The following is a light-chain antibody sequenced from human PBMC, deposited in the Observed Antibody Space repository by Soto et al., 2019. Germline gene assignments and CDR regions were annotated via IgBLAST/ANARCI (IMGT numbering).Light chain of an antibody. CDR3: QQYDNLPPIT. CDR1: QDISNY. J-gene: IGKJ5*01. Sequence: DIQMTQPPCCLRAFVGVRFPILFQPSQDISNYLNWYQQKPGKAPKLLIYDASNLETGVPSRFSGSGSGTDFTFTISSLQPEDIATYYCQQYDNLPPITFGQGTRLEIK. V-gene: IGKV1-33*01. CDR2: DAS.